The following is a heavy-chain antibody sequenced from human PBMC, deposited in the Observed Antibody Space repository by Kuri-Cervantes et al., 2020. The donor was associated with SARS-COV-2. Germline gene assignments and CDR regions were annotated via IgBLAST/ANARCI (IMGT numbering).Heavy chain of an antibody. J-gene: IGHJ6*03. CDR2: ISYDGSNK. CDR1: GFTFSSYG. CDR3: ARDGVVAAPYYYYYYMDV. V-gene: IGHV3-30*03. D-gene: IGHD2-15*01. Sequence: GESLKISCAASGFTFSSYGMHWVRQAPGKGLEWVAVISYDGSNKYYADSVKGRFTISRDNSKNTLYLQMNSLRAEDTAVYYCARDGVVAAPYYYYYYMDVWGKGTTVTVSS.